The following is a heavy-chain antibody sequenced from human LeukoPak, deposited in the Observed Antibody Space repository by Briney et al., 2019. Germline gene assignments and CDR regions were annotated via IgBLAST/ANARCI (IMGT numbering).Heavy chain of an antibody. CDR1: GGSISSYY. CDR3: ARHASRRRFEAFDI. V-gene: IGHV4-59*08. D-gene: IGHD3-10*01. Sequence: ETLSLTCTVSGGSISSYYWSWIRQPPGKGLEWIGYIYYSGSTNYNPSLKGRVTISVDTSKNQFSLRLSSVTAADTALYYCARHASRRRFEAFDIWGQGTMVTVSS. CDR2: IYYSGST. J-gene: IGHJ3*02.